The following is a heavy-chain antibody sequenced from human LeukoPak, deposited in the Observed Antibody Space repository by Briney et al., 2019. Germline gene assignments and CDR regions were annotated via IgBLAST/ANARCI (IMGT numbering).Heavy chain of an antibody. J-gene: IGHJ4*02. CDR1: GFTFSSYS. CDR3: ARRAFSGSDY. Sequence: PGGSLRLSCAASGFTFSSYSTNWVRQAPGKGLEWVSYISSYSSTIYYADSVKGRFTISRDNANNSLYLQMNSLRDEDTAVYYCARRAFSGSDYWGQGTLVTVSS. CDR2: ISSYSSTI. D-gene: IGHD6-25*01. V-gene: IGHV3-48*02.